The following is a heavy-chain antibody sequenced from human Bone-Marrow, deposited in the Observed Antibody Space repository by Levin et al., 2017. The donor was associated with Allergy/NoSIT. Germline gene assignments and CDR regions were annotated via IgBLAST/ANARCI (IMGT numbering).Heavy chain of an antibody. Sequence: PGGSLRLSCAVSGFRFSSFALSWVRQAPGKGLEWVSGISGGGEITYYADSVKGRFTISRDNSKNTLFVQMNSLRAEDTAVYYCAKSGDYFGSGSFGFFDYWGQGTLVTVSS. D-gene: IGHD3-10*01. CDR3: AKSGDYFGSGSFGFFDY. CDR2: ISGGGEIT. CDR1: GFRFSSFA. V-gene: IGHV3-23*01. J-gene: IGHJ4*02.